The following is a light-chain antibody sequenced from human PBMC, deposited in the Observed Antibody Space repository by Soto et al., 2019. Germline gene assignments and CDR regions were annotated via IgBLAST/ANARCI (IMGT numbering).Light chain of an antibody. J-gene: IGKJ1*01. CDR2: DSS. CDR1: QTVSSF. V-gene: IGKV3-11*01. Sequence: VLTQSPATLSLSPGERATLSCRASQTVSSFLAWYQQKPGQAPRLLIHDSSDRATGIPARFSGSGSGTDFTLTISSLEPEDVAVYYCQQYGSSVTFGQGTKVEIK. CDR3: QQYGSSVT.